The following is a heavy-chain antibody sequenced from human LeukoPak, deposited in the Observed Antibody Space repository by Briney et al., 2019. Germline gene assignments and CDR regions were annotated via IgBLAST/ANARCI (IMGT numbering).Heavy chain of an antibody. CDR2: IYSDGRT. CDR3: ARTFDRGWHFDY. Sequence: GGSLRLSCAASGFTVSSNYMTWVRQAPGKGLEWVSVIYSDGRTYYADFVKGRFTVSRDNSKNTVFLQMNSLRAEDTAVYYCARTFDRGWHFDYWGQGTLVTVSS. J-gene: IGHJ4*02. CDR1: GFTVSSNY. V-gene: IGHV3-53*01. D-gene: IGHD6-19*01.